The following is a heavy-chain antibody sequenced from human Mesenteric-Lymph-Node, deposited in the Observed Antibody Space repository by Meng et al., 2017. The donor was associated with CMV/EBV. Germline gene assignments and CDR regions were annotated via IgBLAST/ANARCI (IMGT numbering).Heavy chain of an antibody. Sequence: GGSLRLSCAASGFTFSSYSMNWVRQAPGKGLEWVSSISSSSYIYYADSVKGRFTISRDNAKNSLYLQMNSLRAEDTAVYYCARGEWLEEYQLLYRDYYYGMDVWGQGTTVTVSS. V-gene: IGHV3-21*01. J-gene: IGHJ6*02. CDR2: ISSSSYI. CDR3: ARGEWLEEYQLLYRDYYYGMDV. D-gene: IGHD2-2*02. CDR1: GFTFSSYS.